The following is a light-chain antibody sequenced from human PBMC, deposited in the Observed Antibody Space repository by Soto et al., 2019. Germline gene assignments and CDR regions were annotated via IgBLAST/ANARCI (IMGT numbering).Light chain of an antibody. CDR2: AAS. CDR3: QQSYSTPPRK. V-gene: IGKV1-39*01. CDR1: QSISSY. J-gene: IGKJ1*01. Sequence: DIQMTQSPSSLSASVGDRVTITCLASQSISSYLNWYQQKPGKAPKLLIYAASSLQSGVPSRFSGSGSGKDFNLTISSLQPEDFATYYCQQSYSTPPRKFGKGTKVDI.